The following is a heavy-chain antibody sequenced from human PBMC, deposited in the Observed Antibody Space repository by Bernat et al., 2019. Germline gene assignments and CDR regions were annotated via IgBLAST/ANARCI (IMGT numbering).Heavy chain of an antibody. CDR3: ARTSTHLLDY. J-gene: IGHJ4*02. V-gene: IGHV4-31*03. Sequence: QVQLQESGPGLVKPSQTLSLTCTVSGGSISSGGYYWSWIRQHPGKGLEWIGYIYYSGSTYYNPSLESRVSMSVDASKNQFSLKLSSVTAADTAVYYCARTSTHLLDYWGQGTLVTVSS. CDR2: IYYSGST. CDR1: GGSISSGGYY.